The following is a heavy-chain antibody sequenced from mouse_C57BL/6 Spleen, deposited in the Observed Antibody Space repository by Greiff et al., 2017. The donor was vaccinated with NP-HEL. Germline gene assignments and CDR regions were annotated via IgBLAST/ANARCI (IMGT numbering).Heavy chain of an antibody. J-gene: IGHJ4*01. CDR2: IDPSDSYT. CDR1: GYTFTSYW. CDR3: ARRYDSDYYAMDY. D-gene: IGHD2-3*01. V-gene: IGHV1-59*01. Sequence: QVQLQQPGAELVRPGTSVKLSCKASGYTFTSYWMHWVKQRPGQGLEWIGVIDPSDSYTNYNQKFKGKATLTVDTASSTAYMQLSSLTSEDSAVYYCARRYDSDYYAMDYWGQGTSVTVSS.